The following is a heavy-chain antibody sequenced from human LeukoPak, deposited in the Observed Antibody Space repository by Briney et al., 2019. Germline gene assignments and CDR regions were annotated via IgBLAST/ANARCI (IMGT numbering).Heavy chain of an antibody. CDR1: GGSISSSSYY. V-gene: IGHV4-39*07. CDR2: IYYSGST. Sequence: SETLSLTCTVSGGSISSSSYYWGWIRQPPGKGLEWIGSIYYSGSTYYNPSLKSRVTISVDTSKNQFSLKLSSVTAADTAVYYCAREEGYSSSWYPSWGQGTLVTVSS. D-gene: IGHD6-13*01. J-gene: IGHJ5*02. CDR3: AREEGYSSSWYPS.